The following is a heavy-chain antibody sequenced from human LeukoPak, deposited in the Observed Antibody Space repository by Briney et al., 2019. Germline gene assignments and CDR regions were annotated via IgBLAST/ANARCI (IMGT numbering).Heavy chain of an antibody. Sequence: GASVKVSCKASGYTFTGYYMHWVRQAPGQGLEWMGWINPNSGGTNYARKFQGRVTMTRDTSISTAYMELSRLRSDDTAVYYCARDIRNYYDSSGYSDYWGQGTLVTVSS. V-gene: IGHV1-2*02. D-gene: IGHD3-22*01. CDR3: ARDIRNYYDSSGYSDY. CDR2: INPNSGGT. CDR1: GYTFTGYY. J-gene: IGHJ4*02.